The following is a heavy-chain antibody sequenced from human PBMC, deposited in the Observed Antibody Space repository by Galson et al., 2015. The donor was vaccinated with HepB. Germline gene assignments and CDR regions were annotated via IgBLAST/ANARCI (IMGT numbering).Heavy chain of an antibody. CDR3: ARGGGYGWGSYYYNWFDP. V-gene: IGHV1-18*04. D-gene: IGHD3-10*01. CDR2: ISAYNGNT. Sequence: SVKVSCKASGYTFTSYGISWVRQAPGQGLEWMGWISAYNGNTNYAQNLQGRVTMTTDTSTSTAYMELRSLRSDDTAVYYCARGGGYGWGSYYYNWFDPWGQGTLVTVSS. J-gene: IGHJ5*02. CDR1: GYTFTSYG.